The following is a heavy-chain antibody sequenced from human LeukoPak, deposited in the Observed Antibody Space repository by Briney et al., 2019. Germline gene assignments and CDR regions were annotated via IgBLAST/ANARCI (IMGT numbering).Heavy chain of an antibody. V-gene: IGHV1-69*05. Sequence: SVRVSCKASGYTFTSYGISWVRQAPGQGLEWMGGIIPIFGTANYAQKFQGRVTITTDESTSTAYMELSSLRSEDTAVYYCARVAYCGGDCYPYFDYWGLGTLVTVSS. CDR1: GYTFTSYG. D-gene: IGHD2-21*02. J-gene: IGHJ4*02. CDR3: ARVAYCGGDCYPYFDY. CDR2: IIPIFGTA.